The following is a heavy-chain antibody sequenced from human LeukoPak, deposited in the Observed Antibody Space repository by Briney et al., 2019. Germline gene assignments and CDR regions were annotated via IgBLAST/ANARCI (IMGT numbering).Heavy chain of an antibody. CDR1: GFTFSSYW. CDR2: ISNSGGRT. V-gene: IGHV3-23*01. J-gene: IGHJ4*02. D-gene: IGHD3-22*01. Sequence: GGSLRLSCAASGFTFSSYWMSWVRQAPGKGLEWVSAISNSGGRTYYADSVRGRFTISRDNSKNTLYLQMNSLRAEDTAVYYCAGDHYYHASRGYLSFLKRGDYFDYWGQGTLVTVSS. CDR3: AGDHYYHASRGYLSFLKRGDYFDY.